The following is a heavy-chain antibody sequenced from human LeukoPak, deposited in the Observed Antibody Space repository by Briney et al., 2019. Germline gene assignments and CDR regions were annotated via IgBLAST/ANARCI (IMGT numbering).Heavy chain of an antibody. Sequence: GGSLRLSCAASGFTVSRNYMSWVRQAPGKGLEWVSIIYSGGSTSYSDSVKGRCTISRDNSKKTVYLQMDSLRTEDTAVYYCARVTSRSGYYFDYWGQGTLVTVSS. V-gene: IGHV3-53*01. CDR1: GFTVSRNY. CDR3: ARVTSRSGYYFDY. J-gene: IGHJ4*02. CDR2: IYSGGST. D-gene: IGHD1-14*01.